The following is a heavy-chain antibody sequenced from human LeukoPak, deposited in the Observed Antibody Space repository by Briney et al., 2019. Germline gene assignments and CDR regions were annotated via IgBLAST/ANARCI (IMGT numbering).Heavy chain of an antibody. CDR3: ARGREVAAKFSSFDY. J-gene: IGHJ4*02. Sequence: ASVKVSCKASGYTFTSYGISWVRQAPGQGLEWMGWISAYNGNTNYAQKLQGRVTVTTDTSTSTAYMELRSLRSDDTAVYYCARGREVAAKFSSFDYWGQGTLVTVSS. D-gene: IGHD6-13*01. V-gene: IGHV1-18*01. CDR1: GYTFTSYG. CDR2: ISAYNGNT.